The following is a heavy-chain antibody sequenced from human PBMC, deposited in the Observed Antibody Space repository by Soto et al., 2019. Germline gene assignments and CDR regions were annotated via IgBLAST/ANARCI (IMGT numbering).Heavy chain of an antibody. V-gene: IGHV3-72*01. J-gene: IGHJ4*02. D-gene: IGHD3-22*01. Sequence: XGSLRLSVAGSGFTLSDHYIDGVRQAPGKGLEWVGRSRDKPQGYSTAYAASVKGRFTTSRDESKNSAYLQMNSLKTEDTAVYYCVRATYFSDSSGYTRCLDYWGQGTLVTVSS. CDR1: GFTLSDHY. CDR2: SRDKPQGYST. CDR3: VRATYFSDSSGYTRCLDY.